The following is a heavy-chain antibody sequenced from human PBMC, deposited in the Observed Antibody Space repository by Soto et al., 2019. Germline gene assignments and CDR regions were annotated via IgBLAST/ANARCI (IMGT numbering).Heavy chain of an antibody. CDR1: GYSFTSYW. D-gene: IGHD3-22*01. CDR2: IDPSDSYT. Sequence: PGESLKISCKGSGYSFTSYWISWVRQMPGKGLEWMGRIDPSDSYTNYSPSFQGHVTISADKSISTAYLQWSRLKASDTAMYYWARLRDSSGYQTGPFDYWGQGTLVTVSS. V-gene: IGHV5-10-1*01. CDR3: ARLRDSSGYQTGPFDY. J-gene: IGHJ4*02.